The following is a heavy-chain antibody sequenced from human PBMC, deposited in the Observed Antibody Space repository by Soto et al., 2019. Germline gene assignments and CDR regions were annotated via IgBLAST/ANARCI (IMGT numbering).Heavy chain of an antibody. CDR1: GFTFSSYA. CDR3: AKHWGLGYCSGGSCHYYYYMDV. Sequence: EVQLLESGGGLVQPGGSLRLSCAASGFTFSSYAMSWVRQAPRKGLEWVSAISGSGGSTYYADSVKGRFTISRDNSKNTLYLQMNSLRAEDTAVYYCAKHWGLGYCSGGSCHYYYYMDVWGKGTTVTVSS. J-gene: IGHJ6*03. D-gene: IGHD2-15*01. CDR2: ISGSGGST. V-gene: IGHV3-23*01.